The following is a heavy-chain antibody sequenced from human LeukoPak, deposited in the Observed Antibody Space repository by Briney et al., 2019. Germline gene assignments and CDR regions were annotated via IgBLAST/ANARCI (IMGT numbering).Heavy chain of an antibody. Sequence: GGSLRLSCAASGFIDSSNYMSWVRQAPGKGLEWVSHIYSGGSTYYADSVKGRFTISRDNSKNTLYLQMNSLRAEDTAVYYCAKDLKWLVQIYFDYWGQGTLVTVSS. D-gene: IGHD6-19*01. CDR1: GFIDSSNY. J-gene: IGHJ4*02. V-gene: IGHV3-53*01. CDR3: AKDLKWLVQIYFDY. CDR2: IYSGGST.